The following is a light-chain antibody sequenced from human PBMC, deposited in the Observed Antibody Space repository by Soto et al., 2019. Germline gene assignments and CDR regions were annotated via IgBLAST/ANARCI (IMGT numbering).Light chain of an antibody. V-gene: IGKV2-28*01. CDR2: FGS. J-gene: IGKJ1*01. Sequence: DIVMTQSPLSLPVTPGEPASIFCSSSQSLLQSNGYNYLDWYLQKPGQSPQLLIYFGSYRASGVPDRFSGSGSGTDFTLKIRRVEAEDVGVYYCMQSQQSPPTFGQGPRWKS. CDR3: MQSQQSPPT. CDR1: QSLLQSNGYNY.